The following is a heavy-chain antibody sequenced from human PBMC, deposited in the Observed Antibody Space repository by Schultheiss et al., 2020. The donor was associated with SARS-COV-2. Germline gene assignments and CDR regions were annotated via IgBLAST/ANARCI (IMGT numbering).Heavy chain of an antibody. Sequence: KVSCKASGGTFSSYAISWVRQAPGQGLEWMGGIIPIFGTANYAQKFQGRVTITADKSTSTAYMELRSLRSEDTAVYYCASPITVPAMTNYYYYYGMDVWGQGTTVTVSS. V-gene: IGHV1-69*06. CDR2: IIPIFGTA. CDR1: GGTFSSYA. CDR3: ASPITVPAMTNYYYYYGMDV. D-gene: IGHD3-16*01. J-gene: IGHJ6*02.